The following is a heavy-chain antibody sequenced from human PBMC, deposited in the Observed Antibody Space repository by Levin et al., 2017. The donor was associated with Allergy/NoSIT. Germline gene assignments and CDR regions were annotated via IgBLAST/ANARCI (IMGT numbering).Heavy chain of an antibody. CDR3: ARHSSDWNDALDI. J-gene: IGHJ3*02. Sequence: SETLSLTCAISGDSVSSNSAAWNWVRQSPSRSLEWLGRTYYRSKWYNDYAISVKSRITINPATSKNQFSLQLNSVTPEDTAVYYFARHSSDWNDALDIWSRGTMVTVSS. CDR2: TYYRSKWYN. D-gene: IGHD6-19*01. V-gene: IGHV6-1*01. CDR1: GDSVSSNSAA.